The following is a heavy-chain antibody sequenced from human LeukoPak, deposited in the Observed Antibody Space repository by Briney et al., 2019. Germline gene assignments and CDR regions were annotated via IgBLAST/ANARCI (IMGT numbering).Heavy chain of an antibody. J-gene: IGHJ4*02. CDR3: ARAPLRKWLRLQTYFDY. V-gene: IGHV4-59*01. CDR2: IYYSGST. D-gene: IGHD5-12*01. Sequence: SETLSLTCTVSGGSISSYYWSWLRQPPGKGLEWIGYIYYSGSTNYNPSLKSRVTISVDTSKNQFSLKLSSVTAADTAVYYCARAPLRKWLRLQTYFDYWGQGTLVTVSS. CDR1: GGSISSYY.